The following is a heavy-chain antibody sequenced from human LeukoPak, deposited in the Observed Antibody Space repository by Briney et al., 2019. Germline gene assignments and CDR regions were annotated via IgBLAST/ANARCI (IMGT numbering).Heavy chain of an antibody. CDR1: GGSFSGYY. CDR3: ARVNTAMAVDY. Sequence: SETLSLTCAVYGGSFSGYYWSWIRQPRGKGLKWMGEINHSGRTNYNPSLKRRVTISVDTSKNQFSLKQRSVTAGDRAVYYCARVNTAMAVDYWGQGSLVTVSS. V-gene: IGHV4-34*01. J-gene: IGHJ4*02. CDR2: INHSGRT. D-gene: IGHD5-18*01.